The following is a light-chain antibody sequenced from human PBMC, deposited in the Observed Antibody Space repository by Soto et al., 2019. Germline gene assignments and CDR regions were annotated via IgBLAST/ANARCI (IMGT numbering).Light chain of an antibody. V-gene: IGKV1-39*01. Sequence: DIQMTQSPSSLSASVGDRVTITCRASQSISTYLNWYQQKPGKAPKLLIYAASSLQSGVPSRFSGSGSGTEFTLTISSLQPEDFATYYCHQSYSNPLTFGPGTKVDIK. J-gene: IGKJ3*01. CDR3: HQSYSNPLT. CDR2: AAS. CDR1: QSISTY.